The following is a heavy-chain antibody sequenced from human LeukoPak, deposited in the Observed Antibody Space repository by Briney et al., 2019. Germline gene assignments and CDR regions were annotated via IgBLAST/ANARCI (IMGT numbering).Heavy chain of an antibody. CDR3: ARDYGVSDSWPLDY. V-gene: IGHV3-21*01. CDR1: GFTFSSYS. CDR2: ISSSSSYT. Sequence: KPGGSLRLSCAASGFTFSSYSMNWVRQAPGKGLEWVSFISSSSSYTYYADSVKGRFTISRDNAKNSLHLQMNSLRAEDTAVYYCARDYGVSDSWPLDYWGQGTLVTVSS. J-gene: IGHJ4*02. D-gene: IGHD6-13*01.